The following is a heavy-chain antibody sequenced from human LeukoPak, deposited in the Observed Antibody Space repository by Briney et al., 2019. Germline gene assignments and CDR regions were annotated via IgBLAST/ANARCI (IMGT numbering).Heavy chain of an antibody. V-gene: IGHV3-23*01. J-gene: IGHJ3*02. Sequence: GGSLRLSCAASGFAFSTYAMSWVRQAPGKGLEWVSGISGSGASTYYADSVKGRFTISRDNSKNTLYLQMNSLKTEDTAVYSCANFDADSQAFHIWGQGTMVTVSS. CDR3: ANFDADSQAFHI. D-gene: IGHD3-9*01. CDR1: GFAFSTYA. CDR2: ISGSGAST.